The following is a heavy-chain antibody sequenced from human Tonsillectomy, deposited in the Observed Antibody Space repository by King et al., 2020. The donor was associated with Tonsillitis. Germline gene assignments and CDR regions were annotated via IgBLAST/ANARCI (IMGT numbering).Heavy chain of an antibody. J-gene: IGHJ6*02. D-gene: IGHD4-23*01. CDR2: ISSSSSTI. CDR3: ARRSPTVVTNYYYYGMDV. CDR1: GFTFSSYS. V-gene: IGHV3-48*01. Sequence: VQLVESGGGLVQPGGSLRLSCAASGFTFSSYSMNWVRQAPGKGLEWVSYISSSSSTIYYADSVKGRFTISRDNAKNSLYLQMNSLRAEDTAVYYCARRSPTVVTNYYYYGMDVWGQGTTVTVSS.